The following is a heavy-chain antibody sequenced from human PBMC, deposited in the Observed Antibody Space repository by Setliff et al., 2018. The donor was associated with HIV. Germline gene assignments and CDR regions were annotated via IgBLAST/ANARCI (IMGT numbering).Heavy chain of an antibody. CDR1: GGSITSSTYY. Sequence: SETLSLTCTVSGGSITSSTYYWDWIRQPPGKGLEWIGSIFYSGSTYYNPSVKSRVTISIDTSKNQFSLRLSSVTAADTAVYYCARDHKYYYDSSCLDYWGQGTLVTVSS. D-gene: IGHD3-22*01. J-gene: IGHJ4*02. V-gene: IGHV4-39*07. CDR2: IFYSGST. CDR3: ARDHKYYYDSSCLDY.